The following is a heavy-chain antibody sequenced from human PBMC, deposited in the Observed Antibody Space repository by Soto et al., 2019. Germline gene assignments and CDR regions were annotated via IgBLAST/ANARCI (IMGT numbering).Heavy chain of an antibody. CDR1: GITFGSRA. CDR2: TTDTGGDT. D-gene: IGHD3-10*01. Sequence: GGSLRLSCVASGITFGSRAMSWVRQAPGEGLEWVSTTTDTGGDTKYADSVRGRFTISRDNSINTVFLQMNSLRADDTALYFCAKNSGWFNTWGQGALVTVSS. V-gene: IGHV3-23*01. J-gene: IGHJ5*02. CDR3: AKNSGWFNT.